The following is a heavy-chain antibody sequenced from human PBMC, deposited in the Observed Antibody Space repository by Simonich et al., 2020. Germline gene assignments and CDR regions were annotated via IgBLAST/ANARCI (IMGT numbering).Heavy chain of an antibody. Sequence: QLQLQESGPGLVKPSETLSLTCTVSGGSISSRSYYWGWIRQPPGKGLEWIGSISYSGSTNYNPPLKSRVTISVDTSKNQFSLKLSAVTAADTAGYYCARWAYSSSYFDYWGQGTLVTVSS. J-gene: IGHJ4*02. CDR1: GGSISSRSYY. CDR3: ARWAYSSSYFDY. CDR2: ISYSGST. V-gene: IGHV4-39*01. D-gene: IGHD6-6*01.